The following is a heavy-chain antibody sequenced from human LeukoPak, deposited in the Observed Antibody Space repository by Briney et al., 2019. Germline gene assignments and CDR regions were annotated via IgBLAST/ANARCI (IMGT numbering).Heavy chain of an antibody. Sequence: PSETLSLTCAVYGGSFSGYYWSWIRQPPGKGLEWIGEINHSGSTNYNPSLKSRVTISVDTSKNQFSLKLSSVTAADTAVYYCARGRVIVVVPAAIHRRWWFDYWGQGTLVTVSS. CDR2: INHSGST. D-gene: IGHD2-2*01. J-gene: IGHJ4*02. CDR3: ARGRVIVVVPAAIHRRWWFDY. V-gene: IGHV4-34*01. CDR1: GGSFSGYY.